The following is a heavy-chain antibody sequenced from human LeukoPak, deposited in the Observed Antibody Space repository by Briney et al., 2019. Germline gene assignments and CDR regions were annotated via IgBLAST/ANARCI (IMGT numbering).Heavy chain of an antibody. CDR1: GFTFSSYW. D-gene: IGHD6-13*01. J-gene: IGHJ6*03. CDR3: ARASAAAAGWGYYYYYMDV. Sequence: QPGGSLRLSCAASGFTFSSYWMSWVRQAPGKGLEWVANIKQDGSEKYYVDSVKGRFTISRDNAKNSLYLQMNSLRAEDTAVYYCARASAAAAGWGYYYYYMDVWGKGTTVTVSS. V-gene: IGHV3-7*01. CDR2: IKQDGSEK.